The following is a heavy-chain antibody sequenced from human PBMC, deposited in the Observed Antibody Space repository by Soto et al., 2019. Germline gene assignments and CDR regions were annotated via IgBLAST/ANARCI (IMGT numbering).Heavy chain of an antibody. Sequence: ESLKISCKGSGYRFTSYWIAWVRQMPGKGLEWMAIINPGDSETKYSPSFQGQVTSSADKYINTAYLQWSSLKASDTAMYYCARHATYDTILSGYYFDYWGQGTQVTVSS. CDR1: GYRFTSYW. CDR3: ARHATYDTILSGYYFDY. CDR2: INPGDSET. J-gene: IGHJ4*02. D-gene: IGHD3-9*01. V-gene: IGHV5-51*01.